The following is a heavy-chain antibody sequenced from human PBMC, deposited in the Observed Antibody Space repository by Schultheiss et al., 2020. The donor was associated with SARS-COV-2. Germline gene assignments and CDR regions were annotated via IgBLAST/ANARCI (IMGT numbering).Heavy chain of an antibody. Sequence: GGSLRLSCAASGFTFSNYAMHWVRQAPGKGLEWVAVISYDGSNKYCADSVKGRFTISRDNSKNTLYLQMNSLRAEDTAVYYCAREGIQLWSGYFDYWGQGTLVTVSS. CDR2: ISYDGSNK. D-gene: IGHD5-18*01. CDR1: GFTFSNYA. J-gene: IGHJ4*02. V-gene: IGHV3-30*01. CDR3: AREGIQLWSGYFDY.